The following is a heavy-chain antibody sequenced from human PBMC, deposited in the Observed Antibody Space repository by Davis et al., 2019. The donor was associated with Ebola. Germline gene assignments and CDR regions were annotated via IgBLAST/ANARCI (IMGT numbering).Heavy chain of an antibody. CDR2: INPNSGGT. CDR1: VYTFTAYY. J-gene: IGHJ4*02. D-gene: IGHD3-16*01. Sequence: SVTVSCKTSVYTFTAYYMHWVRPAPGPGLEWMGRINPNSGGTNDAQKFQGRVTMTRHTSISPAYMELSRLRSDDTAVYYCAREGRLWGSYSFAYWGQGTLVTVSS. V-gene: IGHV1-2*06. CDR3: AREGRLWGSYSFAY.